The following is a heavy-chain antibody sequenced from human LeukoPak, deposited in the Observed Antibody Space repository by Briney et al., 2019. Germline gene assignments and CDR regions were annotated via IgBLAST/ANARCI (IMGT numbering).Heavy chain of an antibody. CDR2: ISGSGGST. Sequence: GGSLRLSCAASGFTFSSYAMSRVRQAPGKGLEWVSAISGSGGSTYYADSVKGRFTISRDNSKNTLYLQMNSLRAEDTAVYYCAKGRVGYGSGSYPLTFDYWGQGTLVTVSS. V-gene: IGHV3-23*01. CDR1: GFTFSSYA. CDR3: AKGRVGYGSGSYPLTFDY. D-gene: IGHD3-10*01. J-gene: IGHJ4*02.